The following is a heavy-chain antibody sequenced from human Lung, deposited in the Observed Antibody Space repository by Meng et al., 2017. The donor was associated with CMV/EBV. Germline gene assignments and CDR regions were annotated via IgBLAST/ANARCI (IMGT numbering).Heavy chain of an antibody. CDR1: GFIFSYYE. V-gene: IGHV3-48*03. J-gene: IGHJ3*02. CDR2: ISTSGDTT. CDR3: AHYYGSGRQATGAFDI. D-gene: IGHD3-10*01. Sequence: GESXKISXAASGFIFSYYEMSWVRQAPGRGLEWPSYISTSGDTTHYADSVKGRFTISRDNAKDSLYLQMNSLTPEDTAIYYCAHYYGSGRQATGAFDIWGQGXMVTVSS.